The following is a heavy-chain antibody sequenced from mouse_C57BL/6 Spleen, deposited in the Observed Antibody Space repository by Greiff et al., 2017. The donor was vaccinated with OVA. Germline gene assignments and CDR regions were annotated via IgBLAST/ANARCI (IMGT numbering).Heavy chain of an antibody. V-gene: IGHV5-17*01. CDR2: IRSGSSTI. Sequence: EVMLVESGGGLVKPGGSLKLSCAASGFTFSDYGMHWVRQAPEKGLEWVAYIRSGSSTIYYADTVKGRFTISRDNAKNTLFLQMTSLRSEDTAMYYCARPTVVGYWYFDVWGTGTTVTVSS. J-gene: IGHJ1*03. CDR3: ARPTVVGYWYFDV. D-gene: IGHD1-1*01. CDR1: GFTFSDYG.